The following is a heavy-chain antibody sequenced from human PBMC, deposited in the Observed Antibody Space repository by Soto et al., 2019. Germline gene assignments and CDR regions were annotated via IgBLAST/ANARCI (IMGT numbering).Heavy chain of an antibody. D-gene: IGHD2-15*01. CDR2: IYYSGST. V-gene: IGHV4-30-4*01. J-gene: IGHJ4*02. CDR3: AAWTVVRRFDY. Sequence: TLSLTCTVSGGSISSGDYYWSWIRQPPGKGLEWIGYIYYSGSTYYNPSLKSRVTISVDTSKNQFSLKLSSVTAADTAVYNCAAWTVVRRFDYWSQGTQVTVSS. CDR1: GGSISSGDYY.